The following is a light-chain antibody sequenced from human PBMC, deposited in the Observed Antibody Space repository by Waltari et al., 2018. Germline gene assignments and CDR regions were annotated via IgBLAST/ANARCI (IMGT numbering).Light chain of an antibody. V-gene: IGLV8-61*01. CDR2: KAN. Sequence: QTVVTQEPSLSVSPGGTVTLTCALSSGSLSTTSSATWYQQTPGQALRTLVYKANARSSGVPDRFSGSILGNTAALTITGAQADDESDYYCALYMGSGIWVFGGGTRLTVL. CDR3: ALYMGSGIWV. CDR1: SGSLSTTSS. J-gene: IGLJ3*02.